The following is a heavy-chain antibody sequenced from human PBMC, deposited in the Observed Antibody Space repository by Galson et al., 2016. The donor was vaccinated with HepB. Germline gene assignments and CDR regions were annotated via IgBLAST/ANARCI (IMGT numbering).Heavy chain of an antibody. D-gene: IGHD1-26*01. CDR2: IRPGGSST. CDR3: TTVPVGDYYYFMDV. J-gene: IGHJ6*03. CDR1: GFTFSSYG. V-gene: IGHV3-23*01. Sequence: SLRLSCAASGFTFSSYGMNWVRQAPGKGLEWVSAIRPGGSSTFYADSVKGRFTISRDDSTDTLYLRMNSLRAEDTAVHYCTTVPVGDYYYFMDVWGEGTTVTVSS.